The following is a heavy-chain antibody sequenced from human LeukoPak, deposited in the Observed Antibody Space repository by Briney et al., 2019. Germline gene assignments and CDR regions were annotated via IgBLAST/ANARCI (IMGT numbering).Heavy chain of an antibody. V-gene: IGHV3-30*04. Sequence: GGSLRLSCAASGFTFSSYVMHWVRQAPGKGLEWVAIISYDGSNEYYADSVKGRFTISRDNSKNTLYLQMNSLRAADTAVYYCARDGSGYDDAFDIWGQGTMVTVSS. CDR3: ARDGSGYDDAFDI. D-gene: IGHD3-10*01. CDR1: GFTFSSYV. CDR2: ISYDGSNE. J-gene: IGHJ3*02.